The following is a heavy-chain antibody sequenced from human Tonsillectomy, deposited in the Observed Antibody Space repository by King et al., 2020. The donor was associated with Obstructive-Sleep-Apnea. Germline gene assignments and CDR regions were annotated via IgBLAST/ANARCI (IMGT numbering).Heavy chain of an antibody. Sequence: QLQESGPGLVKPSQTLSLTFTVSGGSISRGDYYWSWIRQPPGKGLEWIGYIYYSGTTYYNPSLKSRITMSVDTSKNQFSLKLNSVTAADTAVYYCVSLTEEEAIIDYWGQGTLVTVSS. D-gene: IGHD7-27*01. CDR1: GGSISRGDYY. J-gene: IGHJ4*02. CDR3: VSLTEEEAIIDY. V-gene: IGHV4-30-4*01. CDR2: IYYSGTT.